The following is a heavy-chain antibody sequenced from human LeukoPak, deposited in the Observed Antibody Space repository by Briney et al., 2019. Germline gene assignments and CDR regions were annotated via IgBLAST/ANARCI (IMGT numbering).Heavy chain of an antibody. J-gene: IGHJ4*02. CDR2: IYYSGST. D-gene: IGHD2-15*01. CDR3: ASNYCSGGSCFLHY. V-gene: IGHV4-59*08. Sequence: SETLSLTCTVSGGSISSYYWSWIRQPPGKGLEWIGYIYYSGSTNYNPSHKSRVTISVDTSKNQFSLKLSSVTAADTALYYCASNYCSGGSCFLHYWGQGTLVTVSS. CDR1: GGSISSYY.